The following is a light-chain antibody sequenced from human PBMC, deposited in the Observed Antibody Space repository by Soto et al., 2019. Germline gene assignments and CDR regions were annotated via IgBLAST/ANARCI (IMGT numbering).Light chain of an antibody. V-gene: IGKV1-5*03. J-gene: IGKJ1*01. CDR3: QNCKSYSEA. Sequence: DIQMTQSPSTLSGSVGDRVTITCRAGQTISSWLAWYQQKPGKAPKLLIYKASTLKSGVPSRFSGSRSGTEFTLTISSLQPDDFATYNCQNCKSYSEAFGKETKEELK. CDR2: KAS. CDR1: QTISSW.